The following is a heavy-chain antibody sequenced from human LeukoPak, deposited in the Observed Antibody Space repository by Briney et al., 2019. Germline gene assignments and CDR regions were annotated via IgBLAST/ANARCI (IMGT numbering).Heavy chain of an antibody. D-gene: IGHD4-23*01. J-gene: IGHJ4*02. CDR1: GGSISSYY. V-gene: IGHV4-59*01. CDR3: ARVGDYGGNSAILDY. Sequence: PSETVSLTCTDSGGSISSYYWSWIRQPPGKGLEWIGYIYYSGSTNYNPSLKSRVTISVDTSKNQFSLKLSSVTAADTAVYYCARVGDYGGNSAILDYWGQGTLVTVSS. CDR2: IYYSGST.